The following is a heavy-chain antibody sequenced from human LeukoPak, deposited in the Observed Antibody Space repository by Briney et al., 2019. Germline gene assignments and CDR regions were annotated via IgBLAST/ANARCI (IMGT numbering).Heavy chain of an antibody. D-gene: IGHD6-13*01. Sequence: GGSLRLSCAASGFTFSSYGMSWVRQAPGKGLEWVSAISGSGGSTYYADSVKGRFTISRDNSKNTLYLQMNSLRAEDTAVYYCAKDRSSSWLSTPFDYWGQGTLVTVSS. CDR1: GFTFSSYG. J-gene: IGHJ4*02. V-gene: IGHV3-23*01. CDR3: AKDRSSSWLSTPFDY. CDR2: ISGSGGST.